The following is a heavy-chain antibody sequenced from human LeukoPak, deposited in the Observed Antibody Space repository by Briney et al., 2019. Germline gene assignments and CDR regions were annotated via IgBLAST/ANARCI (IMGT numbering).Heavy chain of an antibody. CDR2: ISGSGGST. D-gene: IGHD3-22*01. Sequence: PGRSLRLSCAASGFTFSTYGMHWVRQAPGKGLEWVPAISGSGGSTYYADSVKGRFTISRDNSKNTLYLQMNSLRAEDTAKYYCARGMRSSGYPMTFDYWGQGTLVTVSS. CDR3: ARGMRSSGYPMTFDY. CDR1: GFTFSTYG. J-gene: IGHJ4*02. V-gene: IGHV3-23*01.